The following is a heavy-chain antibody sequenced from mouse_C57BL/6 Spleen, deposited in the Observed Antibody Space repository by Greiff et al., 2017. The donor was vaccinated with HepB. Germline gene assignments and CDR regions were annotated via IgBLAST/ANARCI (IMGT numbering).Heavy chain of an antibody. CDR3: ARDYWAWFAY. V-gene: IGHV7-1*01. Sequence: EVMLVESGGGLVQSGRSLRLSCATSGFTFSDFYMEWVRQAPGKGLEWIAASRNKANDYTTEYSASVKGRFIVSRDTSQSILYLQMNALRAEDTAIYYCARDYWAWFAYWGQGTLVTVSA. D-gene: IGHD4-1*01. CDR1: GFTFSDFY. CDR2: SRNKANDYTT. J-gene: IGHJ3*01.